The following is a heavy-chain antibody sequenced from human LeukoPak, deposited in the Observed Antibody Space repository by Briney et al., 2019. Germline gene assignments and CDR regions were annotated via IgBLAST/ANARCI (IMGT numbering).Heavy chain of an antibody. CDR3: GGSATPNDAFDL. J-gene: IGHJ3*01. CDR1: GGSISSYY. Sequence: SETLSLTCTVSGGSISSYYWSWIRQPAGKGLEWIGRIYTSGSTNYNPSLKSRVTMSVDTSKNQFSLKLSSVTAADTAVYHCGGSATPNDAFDLWGQGTMVTVSS. CDR2: IYTSGST. D-gene: IGHD5-12*01. V-gene: IGHV4-4*07.